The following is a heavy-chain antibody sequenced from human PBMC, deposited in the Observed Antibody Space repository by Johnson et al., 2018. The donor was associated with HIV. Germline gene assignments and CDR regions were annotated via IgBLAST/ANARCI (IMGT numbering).Heavy chain of an antibody. D-gene: IGHD4-11*01. Sequence: VQLVESGGGAVQPGKSLRLACAASGFTFSGYGMHWVRQAPGKGLEWVAVISYDGSNKYYADSMKGRSTISRDNTKNTLYLQINSLKTEDTAVYYCANLGDYSGIWGQGTMVTVSS. CDR3: ANLGDYSGI. V-gene: IGHV3-30*18. CDR2: ISYDGSNK. J-gene: IGHJ3*02. CDR1: GFTFSGYG.